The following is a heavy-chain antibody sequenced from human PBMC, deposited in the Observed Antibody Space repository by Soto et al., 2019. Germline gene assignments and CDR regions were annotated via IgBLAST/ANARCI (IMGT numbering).Heavy chain of an antibody. CDR3: AKQSPYTGSYYVLFDY. V-gene: IGHV5-10-1*01. D-gene: IGHD1-26*01. J-gene: IGHJ4*02. CDR1: GYSFTDYY. Sequence: GESLKISCKASGYSFTDYYISWVRQMPGKGLEWMGKIDPSDSHPNYSPSFQGHVTFSVDKSTSTAYLQWSSLKASDTAMYYCAKQSPYTGSYYVLFDYWGQGTQVTVSS. CDR2: IDPSDSHP.